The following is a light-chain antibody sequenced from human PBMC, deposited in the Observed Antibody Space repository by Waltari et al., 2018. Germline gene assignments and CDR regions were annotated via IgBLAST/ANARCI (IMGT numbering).Light chain of an antibody. CDR3: FSYADGRSLV. J-gene: IGLJ2*01. CDR2: DAT. V-gene: IGLV2-23*01. CDR1: STDLGSSTL. Sequence: QSALTQPASVSGSPGQSITISCTGSSTDLGSSTLVSWYQHHPDKAPKLIIYDATERPSGISHRFFGSTSGNTASLTISTLQAEDEADYYCFSYADGRSLVFGGGTKLTVL.